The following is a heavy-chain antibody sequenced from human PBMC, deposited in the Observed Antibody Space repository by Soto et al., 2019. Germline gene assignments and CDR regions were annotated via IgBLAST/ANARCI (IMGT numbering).Heavy chain of an antibody. Sequence: GSCPTLVNPTQTLTLTCTFSGFSLSTSGVGVGWIRQPPGKALEWLALIYWDDDKRYSPSLKSRLTITKDTSKNQVVLTMTNMDPVDTATYYCAHISRLKYYYDSSGYGPFDPWGQGTLVTVSS. CDR3: AHISRLKYYYDSSGYGPFDP. J-gene: IGHJ5*02. V-gene: IGHV2-5*02. CDR2: IYWDDDK. D-gene: IGHD3-22*01. CDR1: GFSLSTSGVG.